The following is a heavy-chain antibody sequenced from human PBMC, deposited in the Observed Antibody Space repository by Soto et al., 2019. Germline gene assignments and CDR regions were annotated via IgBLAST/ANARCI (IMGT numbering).Heavy chain of an antibody. CDR3: ARDLYDSSGYYEYYFDY. D-gene: IGHD3-22*01. V-gene: IGHV3-23*01. CDR2: ISGSGGST. CDR1: GFTFSSYA. Sequence: PGGSLRLSCAASGFTFSSYAMSWVRQAPGKGLEWVSAISGSGGSTYYADSVKGRFTISRDNSKNTLYLQMNSLRAEDTAVYYCARDLYDSSGYYEYYFDYWGQGTLVTVS. J-gene: IGHJ4*02.